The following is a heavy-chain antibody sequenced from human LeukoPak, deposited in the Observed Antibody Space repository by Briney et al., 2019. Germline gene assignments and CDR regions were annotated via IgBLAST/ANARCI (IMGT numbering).Heavy chain of an antibody. D-gene: IGHD3-10*01. V-gene: IGHV1-18*01. Sequence: GSVKVSCKASGYTFTSYGISWVRQAPGQGLEWMGWISAYNGNTNYAQKLQGRVTMTTDTSTSTAYMELRSLRSDDTAVYYCARSYGSGSYFSYYYYYMDVWGKGTTVTVSS. CDR2: ISAYNGNT. CDR1: GYTFTSYG. J-gene: IGHJ6*03. CDR3: ARSYGSGSYFSYYYYYMDV.